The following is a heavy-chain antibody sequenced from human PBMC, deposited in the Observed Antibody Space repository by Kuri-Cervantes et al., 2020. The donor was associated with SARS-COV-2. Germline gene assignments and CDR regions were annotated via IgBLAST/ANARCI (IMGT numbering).Heavy chain of an antibody. CDR1: GYSFSIYW. V-gene: IGHV5-51*01. CDR2: IYPGDSET. J-gene: IGHJ4*02. D-gene: IGHD7-27*01. Sequence: GGSLRLSCKGSGYSFSIYWIGWVRQMPGKGLEWMGIIYPGDSETRYSPSFQGQVTISADKSISTAYLHWSSLKASDTAMYYCARELTGDMLADYWGQGTLVTVSS. CDR3: ARELTGDMLADY.